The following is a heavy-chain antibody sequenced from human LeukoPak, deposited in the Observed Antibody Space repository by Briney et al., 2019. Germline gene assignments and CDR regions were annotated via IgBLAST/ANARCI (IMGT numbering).Heavy chain of an antibody. J-gene: IGHJ2*01. D-gene: IGHD2-15*01. CDR3: AAVVVAAQNWYFDL. CDR2: IIPIFGTA. V-gene: IGHV1-69*13. Sequence: ASVKVSCKASGGTFSSYATSWVRQAPGQGLEWMGGIIPIFGTANYAQKFQGRVTITADESTSTAYMELSSLRSEDTAVYYCAAVVVAAQNWYFDLWGRGTLVTVSS. CDR1: GGTFSSYA.